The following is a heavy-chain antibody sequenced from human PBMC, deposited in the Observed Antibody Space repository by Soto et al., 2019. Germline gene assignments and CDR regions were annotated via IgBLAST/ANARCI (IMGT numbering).Heavy chain of an antibody. CDR1: GGSISSYY. D-gene: IGHD3-9*01. CDR2: IYYSGST. Sequence: SETLSLTCTVSGGSISSYYWSWIRQPPGKGLEWIGYIYYSGSTNYNPSLKSRVTISVDTSKNQFSLKLSSVTAADTAVYYCARLSPYYDILTGPAFDYWGQGTLVTVAS. V-gene: IGHV4-59*01. CDR3: ARLSPYYDILTGPAFDY. J-gene: IGHJ4*01.